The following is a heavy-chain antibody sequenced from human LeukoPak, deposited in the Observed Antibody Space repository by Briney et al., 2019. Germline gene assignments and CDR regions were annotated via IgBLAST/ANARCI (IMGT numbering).Heavy chain of an antibody. CDR1: GFTFDDYA. CDR3: AKAPVTSCRGAFCYPFDY. D-gene: IGHD2-15*01. Sequence: GGSLRLSCAASGFTFDDYAMHWVRQAPGKGLEWVSAMSSSDDGRYYAASVRGRFTISRDTSRSTLYLQMNSLRAEDAAVYYCAKAPVTSCRGAFCYPFDYWGQGTLVTVSS. CDR2: MSSSDDGR. V-gene: IGHV3-23*01. J-gene: IGHJ4*02.